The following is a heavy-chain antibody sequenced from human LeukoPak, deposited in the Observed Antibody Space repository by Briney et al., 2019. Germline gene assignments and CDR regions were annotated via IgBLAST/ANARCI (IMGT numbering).Heavy chain of an antibody. CDR2: ISYDGSNK. Sequence: GGSLRLSCAASGFTFSAYGMHWVRQAPGKGLEWVAVISYDGSNKYYTDSVKGRFTISRDNSKNTLYLQLNSLRAEDTAVDYCAKDMALVVVTDNGMDVWGQGTTVTVSS. J-gene: IGHJ6*02. CDR3: AKDMALVVVTDNGMDV. CDR1: GFTFSAYG. V-gene: IGHV3-30*18. D-gene: IGHD2-21*02.